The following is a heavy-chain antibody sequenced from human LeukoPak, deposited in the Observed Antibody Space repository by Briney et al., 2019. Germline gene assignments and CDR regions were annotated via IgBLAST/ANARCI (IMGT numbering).Heavy chain of an antibody. Sequence: PGGSLRLSCAASGFILNDHGMHWVRQAPGKGLEWVADIWFDKNQHFADSVKGRFAISRDNSKNTVYLQINSLRAEDTAVYYCARDRHCVNGVCHSPPGMDVWGQGTTVTVSS. CDR2: IWFDKNQ. D-gene: IGHD2-8*01. CDR3: ARDRHCVNGVCHSPPGMDV. CDR1: GFILNDHG. V-gene: IGHV3-33*01. J-gene: IGHJ6*02.